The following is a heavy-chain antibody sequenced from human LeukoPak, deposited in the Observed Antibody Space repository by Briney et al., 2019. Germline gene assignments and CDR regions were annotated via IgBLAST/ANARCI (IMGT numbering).Heavy chain of an antibody. D-gene: IGHD2-21*01. Sequence: SETLSLTCTVSGGSISSSSYYWGWIRQPPGKGLEWIGYIYYSGSTNYNPSLKSRVTISVDTSKNQFSLKLSSVTAADTAVYYCAREKLWGDAFDIWGQGTMVTVSS. J-gene: IGHJ3*02. V-gene: IGHV4-61*01. CDR2: IYYSGST. CDR1: GGSISSSSYY. CDR3: AREKLWGDAFDI.